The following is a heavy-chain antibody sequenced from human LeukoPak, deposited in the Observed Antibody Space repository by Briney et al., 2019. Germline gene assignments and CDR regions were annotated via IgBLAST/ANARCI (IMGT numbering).Heavy chain of an antibody. CDR2: ISYDESNK. CDR1: GFTFSSYA. Sequence: GRSLRLSCAASGFTFSSYAMHWVRQAPGKGLEWVAVISYDESNKYYADSVKGRFTISRDNSKNTLYLQMNSLRAEDTAVYYCARESYYYDTSAPVYWGQGTLVTVSS. J-gene: IGHJ4*02. V-gene: IGHV3-30-3*01. D-gene: IGHD3-22*01. CDR3: ARESYYYDTSAPVY.